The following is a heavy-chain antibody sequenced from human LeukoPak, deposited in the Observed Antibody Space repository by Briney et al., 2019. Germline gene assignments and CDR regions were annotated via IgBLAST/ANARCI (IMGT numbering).Heavy chain of an antibody. CDR1: GFTFSSYA. D-gene: IGHD2-8*01. CDR2: ISGSGGST. V-gene: IGHV3-23*01. CDR3: AKILMVGKWFDP. Sequence: GGSLRLSCAASGFTFSSYAMSWVRQAPGKGLEWVSAISGSGGSTYYADSVKGRFTISRDNSKNTLCLQMNSLRAEDTAVYYCAKILMVGKWFDPWGQGTLVTVSS. J-gene: IGHJ5*02.